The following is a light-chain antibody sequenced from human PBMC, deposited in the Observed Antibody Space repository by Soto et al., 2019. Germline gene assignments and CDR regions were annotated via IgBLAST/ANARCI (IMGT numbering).Light chain of an antibody. CDR1: EGVSRW. CDR2: DAS. Sequence: DIQMTQSPSTLSASLGDRVTITCRASEGVSRWLAWYQQRPGKAPKLLIYDASTLQSGVPPRFSGSGSGTDFTLAISSLQPEDSATYYCLQDINYPWTFGQGTKVDIK. J-gene: IGKJ1*01. V-gene: IGKV1-5*01. CDR3: LQDINYPWT.